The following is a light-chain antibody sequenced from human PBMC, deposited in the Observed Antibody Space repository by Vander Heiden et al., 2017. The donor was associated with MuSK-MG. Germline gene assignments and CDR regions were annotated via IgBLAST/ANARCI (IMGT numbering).Light chain of an antibody. CDR3: QQRSNWPLT. CDR2: DAS. CDR1: QSVSRY. Sequence: EIVLTQSPATVSLSPGERATLSCRASQSVSRYLAWYQRKSGQPPRLLIYDASNRATGISARFSGSGSGTDFTLTISSLEPEDFAVYYCQQRSNWPLTFGGGTKVEIK. J-gene: IGKJ4*01. V-gene: IGKV3-11*01.